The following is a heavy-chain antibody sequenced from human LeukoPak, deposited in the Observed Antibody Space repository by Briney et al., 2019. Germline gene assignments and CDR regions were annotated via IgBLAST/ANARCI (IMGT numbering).Heavy chain of an antibody. J-gene: IGHJ4*02. CDR2: ISSSSSTI. CDR1: GFTFSSYS. V-gene: IGHV3-48*04. Sequence: GGSLRLSCAASGFTFSSYSMNWVRQAPGKRLEWVSYISSSSSTIYYADSVKGRFTISRDNAKNSLYLQMNSLRAEDTAVYYCARDQYYYDSSGYYDYWGQGTLVTVSS. D-gene: IGHD3-22*01. CDR3: ARDQYYYDSSGYYDY.